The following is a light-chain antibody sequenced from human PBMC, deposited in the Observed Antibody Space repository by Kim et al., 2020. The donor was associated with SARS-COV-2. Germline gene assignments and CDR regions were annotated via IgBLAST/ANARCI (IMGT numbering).Light chain of an antibody. CDR3: NSRDSSGNHWV. Sequence: AWGQTVRITCQGASLRSYYASWYQQKPGQAPVLVIYGKNNRPSGIPDRFSGSSSGNTASLTITGAQAEDEADYYCNSRDSSGNHWVFGGGTQLTVL. CDR1: SLRSYY. V-gene: IGLV3-19*01. CDR2: GKN. J-gene: IGLJ3*02.